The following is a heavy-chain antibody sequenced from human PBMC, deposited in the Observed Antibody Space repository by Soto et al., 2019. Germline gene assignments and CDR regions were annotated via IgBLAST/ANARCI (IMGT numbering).Heavy chain of an antibody. J-gene: IGHJ3*02. D-gene: IGHD4-17*01. Sequence: GWSLRLSCVASGFTFSIYAMNWVRQAPGKGLEWVSALSASGDDTYYADSVKGRFTISRDNSMNAVYLQMHSLRIEDTAVYYCAHPRGYGVFDAYDIWGQGTMVTVSS. CDR2: LSASGDDT. V-gene: IGHV3-23*01. CDR1: GFTFSIYA. CDR3: AHPRGYGVFDAYDI.